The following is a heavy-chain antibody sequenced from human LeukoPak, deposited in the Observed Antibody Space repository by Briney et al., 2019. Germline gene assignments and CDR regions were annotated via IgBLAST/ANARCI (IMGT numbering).Heavy chain of an antibody. D-gene: IGHD3-16*02. Sequence: DPSETLSLTCTVSGGSIGSYYWSWIRQPPGKGLEWIGYIYYSGSTNYNPSLKSRVTISVDTSKNQFSLKLSSVTAADTAVYYCARSDYDYVWGSYRRSDYYFDYWGQGTLVTVSS. J-gene: IGHJ4*02. V-gene: IGHV4-59*12. CDR1: GGSIGSYY. CDR2: IYYSGST. CDR3: ARSDYDYVWGSYRRSDYYFDY.